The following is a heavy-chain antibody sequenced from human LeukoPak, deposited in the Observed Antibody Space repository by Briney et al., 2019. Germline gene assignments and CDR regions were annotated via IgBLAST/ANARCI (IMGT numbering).Heavy chain of an antibody. D-gene: IGHD6-19*01. V-gene: IGHV3-7*01. CDR2: IKEDGSQI. CDR1: GFTFNNYW. CDR3: AGSSGWLFDY. Sequence: GGSLRLSCAGTGFTFNNYWMNWVRQAPGKGLEWVANIKEDGSQIYYVDSVKGRFTISRDNAKNSVYLQMNSLRAEDTAVYYCAGSSGWLFDYWGQGTLVAVSS. J-gene: IGHJ4*02.